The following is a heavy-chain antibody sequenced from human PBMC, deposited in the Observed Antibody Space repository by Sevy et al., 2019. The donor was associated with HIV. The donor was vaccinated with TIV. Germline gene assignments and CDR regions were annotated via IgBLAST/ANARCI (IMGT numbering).Heavy chain of an antibody. CDR2: ISSSSSYI. D-gene: IGHD3-16*01. V-gene: IGHV3-21*01. CDR1: GFTFSGNS. CDR3: ARERDMMTFVVGEAFDI. Sequence: GGSLRLSCVGSGFTFSGNSMNWVRQAPGKGLEWVSAISSSSSYIYYIDSLKGRFTISRDNAKNSLYLQMNSLRADDTAMDYCARERDMMTFVVGEAFDIWGQGTMVTVSS. J-gene: IGHJ3*02.